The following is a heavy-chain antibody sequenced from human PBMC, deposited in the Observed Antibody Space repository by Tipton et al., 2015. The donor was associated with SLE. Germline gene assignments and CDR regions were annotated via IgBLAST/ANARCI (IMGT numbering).Heavy chain of an antibody. J-gene: IGHJ4*02. V-gene: IGHV3-30-3*01. CDR1: GFTFSSYA. CDR2: ISYDGSNK. Sequence: SLRLSCAASGFTFSSYAMHWVRQAPGKGLEWVAVISYDGSNKYYADSVKGRFTISRDNSKNTLYLQMNSLRAEDTAVYYCARDIGGGYSSSSLFDYWGQGTLVTVSS. CDR3: ARDIGGGYSSSSLFDY. D-gene: IGHD6-6*01.